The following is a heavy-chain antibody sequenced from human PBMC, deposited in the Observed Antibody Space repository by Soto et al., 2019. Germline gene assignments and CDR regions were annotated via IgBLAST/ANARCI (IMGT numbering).Heavy chain of an antibody. CDR2: ISSSSSTI. V-gene: IGHV3-48*02. CDR3: ARERGGNSPYYYYGMDV. J-gene: IGHJ6*02. CDR1: GFTFSSYS. Sequence: GGSLRLSCAASGFTFSSYSMNWVRQAPGKGLEWVSYISSSSSTIYYADSVKGRFTISRDNAKNSLYLQMNSLRDEDTAVYYCARERGGNSPYYYYGMDVWGQGTTVTVSS. D-gene: IGHD2-21*02.